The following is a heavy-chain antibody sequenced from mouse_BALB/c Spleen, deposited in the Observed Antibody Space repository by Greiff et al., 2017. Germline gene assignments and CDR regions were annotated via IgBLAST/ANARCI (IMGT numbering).Heavy chain of an antibody. CDR1: GYTFTDYA. D-gene: IGHD1-1*01. J-gene: IGHJ2*01. CDR2: ISTYNGNT. Sequence: QVQLQQSGPEVVRPGVSVKISCKGSGYTFTDYAMHWVKQSHAKSLEWIGVISTYNGNTNYNQKLKGKATMTVDKSSSTAYMELARLTSEDAAIYYCAGAPSYYGGSLYYFDYWGQGTTLTVSS. CDR3: AGAPSYYGGSLYYFDY. V-gene: IGHV1S137*01.